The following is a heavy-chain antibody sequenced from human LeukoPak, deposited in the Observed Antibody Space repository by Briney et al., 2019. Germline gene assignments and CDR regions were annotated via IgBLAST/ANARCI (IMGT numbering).Heavy chain of an antibody. D-gene: IGHD3-10*01. CDR3: ARKASLWFGIDY. CDR1: GFTFSDCY. J-gene: IGHJ4*02. V-gene: IGHV3-11*01. Sequence: GGSLRLSCAASGFTFSDCYMRWIRQAPGKGLEWVSYISSSGSTIYYADSVKGRFTISRDNAKNSLYLQMNSLRAEDTAVYYCARKASLWFGIDYWGQGTLVTVSS. CDR2: ISSSGSTI.